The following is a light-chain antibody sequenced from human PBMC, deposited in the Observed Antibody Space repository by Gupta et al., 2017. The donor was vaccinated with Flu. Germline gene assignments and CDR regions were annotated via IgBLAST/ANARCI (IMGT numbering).Light chain of an antibody. CDR3: LQANTFPLT. J-gene: IGKJ4*01. CDR2: SAS. CDR1: QGIGSW. Sequence: PPSVSASVGDSVRITCRASQGIGSWLAWYQLKPGKAPKVLISSASTLESGVPSRFSGSGYETDFTLTITILRPEDFATYFCLQANTFPLTFGGGTTVEMK. V-gene: IGKV1-12*01.